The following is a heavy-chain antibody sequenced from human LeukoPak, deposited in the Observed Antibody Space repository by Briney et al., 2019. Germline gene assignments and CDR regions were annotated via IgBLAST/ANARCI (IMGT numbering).Heavy chain of an antibody. CDR1: GFTFTNYG. Sequence: GASVMVSCKASGFTFTNYGISWVRQAPGQGLEWMSRISANNGEIRYAQKFQGRVIMTTDTSTTTAYMELTSLRSDDTAVYYCARVPPSGHQVFGSDYWGQGTQVTVSS. CDR3: ARVPPSGHQVFGSDY. J-gene: IGHJ4*02. D-gene: IGHD3-3*01. CDR2: ISANNGEI. V-gene: IGHV1-18*04.